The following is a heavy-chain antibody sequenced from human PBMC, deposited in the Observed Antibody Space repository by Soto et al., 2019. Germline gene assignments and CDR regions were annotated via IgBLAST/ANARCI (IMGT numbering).Heavy chain of an antibody. CDR3: AREHVDGNYVYGMYV. J-gene: IGHJ6*02. V-gene: IGHV6-1*01. D-gene: IGHD1-7*01. Sequence: RGLEWLGRTYYRSKWYNDYAVSVKSRITINPDTSKNQFSLQLNSVTPEDTAVYYCAREHVDGNYVYGMYVWGQGTTVTVSS. CDR2: TYYRSKWYN.